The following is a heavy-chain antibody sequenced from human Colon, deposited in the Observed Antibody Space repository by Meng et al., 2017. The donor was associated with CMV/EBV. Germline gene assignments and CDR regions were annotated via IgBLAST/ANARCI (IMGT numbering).Heavy chain of an antibody. J-gene: IGHJ6*02. Sequence: SLKISCVASGFTFDEYVMHWVRLAPGKGLEWVSAISWNSGSIGYADSVKGRFTISRDNAKNSVYLQMNSLRVEDTALYFCAKDRDCTSNSCPNYDMDVWGQGTTVTSP. CDR3: AKDRDCTSNSCPNYDMDV. CDR1: GFTFDEYV. D-gene: IGHD2-2*01. V-gene: IGHV3-9*01. CDR2: ISWNSGSI.